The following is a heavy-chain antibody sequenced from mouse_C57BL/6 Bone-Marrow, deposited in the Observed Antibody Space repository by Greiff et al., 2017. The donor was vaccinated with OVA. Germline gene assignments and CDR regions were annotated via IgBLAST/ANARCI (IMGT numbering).Heavy chain of an antibody. CDR3: ARPYLLWSWFAY. V-gene: IGHV5-17*01. CDR2: ISSGSSTI. Sequence: EVKLMESGGGLVKPGGSLKLSCAASGFTFSDYGMHWVRQAPEKGLEWVAYISSGSSTIYYADTVKGRFTISRDNAKNTLFLQMTSLRSEDTAMYYCARPYLLWSWFAYWGQGTLVTVSA. J-gene: IGHJ3*01. CDR1: GFTFSDYG. D-gene: IGHD2-1*01.